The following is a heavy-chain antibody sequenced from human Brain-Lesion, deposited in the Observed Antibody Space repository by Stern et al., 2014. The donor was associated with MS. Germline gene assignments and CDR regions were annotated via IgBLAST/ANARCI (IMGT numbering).Heavy chain of an antibody. J-gene: IGHJ4*02. V-gene: IGHV4-39*01. CDR1: GGSISSSTYY. CDR2: IYYSGFT. Sequence: QVQLQESGPGLVKPSETLSLTCTVSGGSISSSTYYWAWIRQPPGKGLEWIGNIYYSGFTYYNPSLKSRVTISVDMSKNQFSLKLSSVTAADTAIYYCARHDSVPRPSQLYSARDRGPGYFDYWGQGTLVNVSS. D-gene: IGHD1-26*01. CDR3: ARHDSVPRPSQLYSARDRGPGYFDY.